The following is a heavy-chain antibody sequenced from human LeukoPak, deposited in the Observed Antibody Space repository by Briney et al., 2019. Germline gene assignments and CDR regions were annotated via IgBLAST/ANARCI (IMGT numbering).Heavy chain of an antibody. Sequence: LTGGSLRLSCAASGFTFSNYWMHWVRHAPGKGLVWVSRINGNGGSTSYADSVKGRFTTSRDNAKNSLYLQMNSLRAEDTAVYYCARDWARGYSSSWYYFDYWGQGTLVTVSS. CDR1: GFTFSNYW. CDR2: INGNGGST. J-gene: IGHJ4*02. D-gene: IGHD6-13*01. V-gene: IGHV3-74*01. CDR3: ARDWARGYSSSWYYFDY.